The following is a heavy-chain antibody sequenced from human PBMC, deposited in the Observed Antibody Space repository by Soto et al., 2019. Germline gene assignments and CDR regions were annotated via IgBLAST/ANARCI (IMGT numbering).Heavy chain of an antibody. J-gene: IGHJ4*02. CDR3: ARAGLRGDGYNH. V-gene: IGHV3-74*01. CDR2: ISTEGSIT. CDR1: GFTFSSYW. D-gene: IGHD3-10*01. Sequence: GGSLRLSCAASGFTFSSYWMRWVRQAPGKGLVWVSRISTEGSITSYADSVKGRFTISRDNAKNTLYLQMNSLRAEDTAVYYCARAGLRGDGYNHWGQGTLVTVSS.